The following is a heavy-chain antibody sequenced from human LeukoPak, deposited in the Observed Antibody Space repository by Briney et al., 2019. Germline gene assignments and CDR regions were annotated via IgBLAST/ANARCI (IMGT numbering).Heavy chain of an antibody. CDR3: AREGGPATATNYYYYYYMDV. Sequence: SQTLSLTCAISGDSVSSNSAAWNWIRQSTSRGLEWLGRTYYRSKWYNDYAVSVKSRITINPDTSKNQFSLQLSSVTAADTAVYYCAREGGPATATNYYYYYYMDVWGKGTTVTISS. J-gene: IGHJ6*03. V-gene: IGHV6-1*01. CDR1: GDSVSSNSAA. D-gene: IGHD2-15*01. CDR2: TYYRSKWYN.